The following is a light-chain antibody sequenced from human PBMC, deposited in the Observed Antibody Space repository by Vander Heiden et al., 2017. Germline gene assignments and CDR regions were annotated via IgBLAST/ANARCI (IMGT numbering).Light chain of an antibody. CDR3: QQANGFPRT. V-gene: IGKV1D-12*01. J-gene: IGKJ4*01. CDR1: QAISTW. Sequence: DIQMTQSPSSLSASGGDRVTITCRASQAISTWLAWYQQKSGKAPKLLIHAASTVESGVPSRFSGSGSGTEFSLTISRLQPEDVATYYCQQANGFPRTFGGGTKVEIK. CDR2: AAS.